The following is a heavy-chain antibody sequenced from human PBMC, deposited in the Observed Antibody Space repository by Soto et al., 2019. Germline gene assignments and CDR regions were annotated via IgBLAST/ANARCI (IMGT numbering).Heavy chain of an antibody. V-gene: IGHV4-39*01. CDR3: ARQVVDGTVAGAGSFDY. CDR2: FYYSGST. CDR1: GGSISSSSYY. D-gene: IGHD6-19*01. J-gene: IGHJ4*02. Sequence: SETLSLTCTVSGGSISSSSYYWVWIRQPPGKGLEWIGSFYYSGSTYYNPSLKSRVTISVDTSENQFSLKLSSVTAADTAVYFCARQVVDGTVAGAGSFDYWGQGTLVTVSS.